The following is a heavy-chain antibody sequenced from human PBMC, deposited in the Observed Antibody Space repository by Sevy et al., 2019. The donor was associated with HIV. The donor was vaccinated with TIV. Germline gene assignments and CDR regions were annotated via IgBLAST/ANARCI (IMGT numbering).Heavy chain of an antibody. CDR1: GFTFSSYA. V-gene: IGHV3-23*01. J-gene: IGHJ4*02. CDR3: AKDLRGSGWEGNTDY. D-gene: IGHD6-19*01. CDR2: ISGSGGST. Sequence: GGSLRLSCAASGFTFSSYAMSWVRQAPGKGLEWVSAISGSGGSTYYADSVKGRFTISRDNSKNTLYLQMNSLRAEDTAVYYCAKDLRGSGWEGNTDYWGQGTLVTVSS.